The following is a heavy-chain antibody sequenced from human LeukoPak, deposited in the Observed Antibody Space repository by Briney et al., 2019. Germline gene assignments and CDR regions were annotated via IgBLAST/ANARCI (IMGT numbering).Heavy chain of an antibody. CDR1: GFPFSFYE. CDR3: ALLAVASDFDY. J-gene: IGHJ4*02. D-gene: IGHD6-19*01. V-gene: IGHV3-48*03. CDR2: IGASSIPK. Sequence: GGSLRLSCVVSGFPFSFYELNWVRQAPGKGLEWVSNIGASSIPKYYADSVKGRFSISRDNARSSLYLQMNSLRVEDTAVYYCALLAVASDFDYWGQGARVTVSS.